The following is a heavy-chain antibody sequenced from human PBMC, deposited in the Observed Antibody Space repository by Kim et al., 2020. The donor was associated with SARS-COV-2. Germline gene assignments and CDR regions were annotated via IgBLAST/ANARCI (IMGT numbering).Heavy chain of an antibody. CDR3: ARGGWVPSTRFAFDI. J-gene: IGHJ3*02. CDR2: INPNSGGT. CDR1: GYTFTGYY. D-gene: IGHD2-2*01. Sequence: ASVKVSCKASGYTFTGYYMHWVRQAPGQGLEWMGWINPNSGGTNYAQKFQGRVTMTRDTSISTAYMELSRLRSDDTAVYYCARGGWVPSTRFAFDIWGQGTMVTVAS. V-gene: IGHV1-2*02.